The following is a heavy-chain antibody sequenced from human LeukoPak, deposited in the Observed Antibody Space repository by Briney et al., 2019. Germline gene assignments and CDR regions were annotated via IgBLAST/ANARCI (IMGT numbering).Heavy chain of an antibody. CDR1: GFTFSSYA. CDR3: ARGWELLDS. J-gene: IGHJ4*02. CDR2: ISGSGGST. Sequence: GGSLRLSCAASGFTFSSYAMSWVRQAPGKGLEWVSAISGSGGSTYYADSVRGRFTVSRDNAKNSLYLQMNSLRAEDTAIYYCARGWELLDSWGQGTLVTVSS. D-gene: IGHD1-26*01. V-gene: IGHV3-23*01.